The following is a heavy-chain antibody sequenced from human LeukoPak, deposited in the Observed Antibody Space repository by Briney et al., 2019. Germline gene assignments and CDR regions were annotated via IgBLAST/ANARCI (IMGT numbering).Heavy chain of an antibody. CDR2: VYYSGST. D-gene: IGHD6-19*01. CDR1: GGSISSSSYC. V-gene: IGHV4-39*01. J-gene: IGHJ5*02. Sequence: SETLSLTCTVSGGSISSSSYCWGWIRQPPGKGLEWIGSVYYSGSTYYNPSLKSRVTISVDTSKSQFSLKLTSVTAADTAVYYCARHHRRDSSGWGARWFDPWGQGTLVTVSS. CDR3: ARHHRRDSSGWGARWFDP.